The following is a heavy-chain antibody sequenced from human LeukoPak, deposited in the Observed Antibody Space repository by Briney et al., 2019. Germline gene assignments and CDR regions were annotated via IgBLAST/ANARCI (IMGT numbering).Heavy chain of an antibody. CDR2: ISGSGGST. J-gene: IGHJ4*02. Sequence: GGSLRLSCAASGFTFSSYAMSWVRQAPGKGLEWVSAISGSGGSTYYADSVKGRFTISRDNSKNTLYLQMNSLRAEDTAVYYCAKDPRYYDILTGYIDYWGQGTLVTVSS. CDR3: AKDPRYYDILTGYIDY. D-gene: IGHD3-9*01. CDR1: GFTFSSYA. V-gene: IGHV3-23*01.